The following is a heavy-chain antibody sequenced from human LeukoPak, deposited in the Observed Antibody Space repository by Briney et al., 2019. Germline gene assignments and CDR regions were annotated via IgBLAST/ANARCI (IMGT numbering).Heavy chain of an antibody. Sequence: GGSLRLSCAASGFTFSSYAMSWVCQAPGKGLEWVSTTSGSGGSTYYADSVKGRFTISRDNSKNTLYLQMNSLRAEDTAVYYCARVSYYYDSSGYYPSFFDYWGQGTLVTVSS. J-gene: IGHJ4*02. CDR1: GFTFSSYA. CDR3: ARVSYYYDSSGYYPSFFDY. V-gene: IGHV3-23*01. D-gene: IGHD3-22*01. CDR2: TSGSGGST.